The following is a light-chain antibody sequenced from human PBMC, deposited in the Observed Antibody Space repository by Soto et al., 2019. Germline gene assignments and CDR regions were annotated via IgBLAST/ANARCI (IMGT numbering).Light chain of an antibody. CDR2: GAS. V-gene: IGKV3-15*01. J-gene: IGKJ4*01. CDR1: QSVRSN. CDR3: QQYNNWPPPLT. Sequence: EIVMTQSPATLSVSPGERATLSCRASQSVRSNLAWYQQKPGPAPMLLIYGASTRATGIPARFSGSGSGTEFTLTISSLQSEDFAVYYCQQYNNWPPPLTCGGGTKVEIK.